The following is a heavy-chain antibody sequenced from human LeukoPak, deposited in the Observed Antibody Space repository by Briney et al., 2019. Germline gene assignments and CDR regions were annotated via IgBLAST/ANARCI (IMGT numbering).Heavy chain of an antibody. CDR2: IHYSGST. CDR1: GGSVSSGSYY. J-gene: IGHJ4*02. V-gene: IGHV4-61*01. Sequence: PSETLSLTCTVSGGSVSSGSYYWSWIRQPPGKGLEWIGYIHYSGSTNYNPSLESRVTISADTSKNQFSLKLNSVTAADTAVYYCARDKGYCSSTSCYGLDYWGQGTLVTVSS. D-gene: IGHD2-2*01. CDR3: ARDKGYCSSTSCYGLDY.